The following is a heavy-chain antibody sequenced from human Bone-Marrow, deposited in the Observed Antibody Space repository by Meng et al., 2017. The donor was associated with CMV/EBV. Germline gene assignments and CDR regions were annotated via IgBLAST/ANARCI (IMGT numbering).Heavy chain of an antibody. D-gene: IGHD3-22*01. CDR2: IRSSSTYI. CDR1: GFTLSSYS. V-gene: IGHV3-21*01. Sequence: GESLKISCAAYGFTLSSYSMNWVRQAPGKGLEWVSSIRSSSTYIYYADSVKGRFTISRDNAKNSLYLQMNSLRAEDTAVYYCARDPYYYDSSGYLPGWFDPWGQGTLVTVSS. J-gene: IGHJ5*02. CDR3: ARDPYYYDSSGYLPGWFDP.